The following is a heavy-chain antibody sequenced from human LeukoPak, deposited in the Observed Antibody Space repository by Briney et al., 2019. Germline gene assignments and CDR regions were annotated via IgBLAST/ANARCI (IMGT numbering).Heavy chain of an antibody. CDR1: GFTFTNFA. Sequence: GRSLRLSCAASGFTFTNFAMDWVRQAPGKGLEWVAIISYDGNNKHYSDSVKGRFTISRDNSKNTLYLQMNSLRAEDTAVYYCARDFSYSFDFCGQGTLVTVSS. D-gene: IGHD3-3*01. J-gene: IGHJ5*01. CDR3: ARDFSYSFDF. CDR2: ISYDGNNK. V-gene: IGHV3-30-3*01.